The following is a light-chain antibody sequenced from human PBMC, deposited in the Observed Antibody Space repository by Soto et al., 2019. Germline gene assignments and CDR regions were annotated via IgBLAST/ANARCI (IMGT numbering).Light chain of an antibody. V-gene: IGKV3-15*01. CDR2: GAS. J-gene: IGKJ1*01. Sequence: EIVMTQSPDTLSVSPGEGATLSCRASQSVSSKLAWYQQKPGQAPRLLIYGASTRATGIPARFSGSGSGTEFTLIISSLQSEDSAVYYCQQYNSWLWTFGQGTKVEI. CDR3: QQYNSWLWT. CDR1: QSVSSK.